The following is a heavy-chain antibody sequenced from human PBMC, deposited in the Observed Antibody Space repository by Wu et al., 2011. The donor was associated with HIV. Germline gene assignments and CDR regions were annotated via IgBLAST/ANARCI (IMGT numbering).Heavy chain of an antibody. V-gene: IGHV1-2*02. J-gene: IGHJ5*02. D-gene: IGHD2-21*01. CDR3: ARALRNNCFDP. Sequence: VQLVQSGAEVKKPGATVKISCKASGYTFTDYYIHWVRQAPGQGLEWMGWIYPNTGGTNYAQKFQDSVTMTRDTSISTVYMELSRLRSDDTAVYYCARALRNNCFDPWGQGTLVTVSS. CDR1: GYTFTDYY. CDR2: IYPNTGGT.